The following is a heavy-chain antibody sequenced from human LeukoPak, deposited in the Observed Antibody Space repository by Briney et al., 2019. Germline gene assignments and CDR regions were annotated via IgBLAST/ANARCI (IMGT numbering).Heavy chain of an antibody. CDR2: IWYDGSNK. Sequence: PGGSLRLSCAASGFTFSSYGMHWVRQAPGKGLEWVAVIWYDGSNKYYADSVKGRFTISRDNSKNTLYLQMNSLRAEDTAVYYCAKDNYPGGYYYGMDVWGQGTTVTVSS. J-gene: IGHJ6*02. V-gene: IGHV3-33*06. CDR1: GFTFSSYG. D-gene: IGHD4-11*01. CDR3: AKDNYPGGYYYGMDV.